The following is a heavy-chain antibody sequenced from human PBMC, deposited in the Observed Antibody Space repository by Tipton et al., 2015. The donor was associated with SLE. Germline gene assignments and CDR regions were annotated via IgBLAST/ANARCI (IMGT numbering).Heavy chain of an antibody. V-gene: IGHV4-59*12. CDR1: GGSISSYY. CDR2: IYYSGSP. J-gene: IGHJ4*02. D-gene: IGHD3-16*01. CDR3: ASLGETDY. Sequence: TLSLTCTVSGGSISSYYWSWIRQPPGKGLEWIGYIYYSGSPSYNPSLKSRVTISVDTSKNQFSLTLNSVTAADTAVYYCASLGETDYWGQGTLVTVSS.